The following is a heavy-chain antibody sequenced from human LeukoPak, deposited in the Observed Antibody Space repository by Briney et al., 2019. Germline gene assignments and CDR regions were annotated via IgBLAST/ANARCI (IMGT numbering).Heavy chain of an antibody. Sequence: PSETLSLTCTVSDGSISSHYWSWIRQPPGKGLEWIGHFAYSGTTSYNASLKSRITISVDTSKNQFSLTLTSVTAADTAVYYCARPHSSGWCGVYDIWGQGTMVTVSS. CDR3: ARPHSSGWCGVYDI. J-gene: IGHJ3*02. D-gene: IGHD6-19*01. V-gene: IGHV4-59*08. CDR1: DGSISSHY. CDR2: FAYSGTT.